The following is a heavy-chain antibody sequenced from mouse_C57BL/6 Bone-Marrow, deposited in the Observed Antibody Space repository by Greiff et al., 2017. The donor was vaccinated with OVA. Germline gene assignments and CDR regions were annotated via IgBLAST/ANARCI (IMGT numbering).Heavy chain of an antibody. J-gene: IGHJ1*03. V-gene: IGHV5-12*01. CDR2: ISNGGGST. D-gene: IGHD2-4*01. CDR3: ARQGLRWYFDV. Sequence: EVQRVESGGGLVQPGGSLKLSCAASGFTFSDYYMYWVRQTPEKRLEWVAYISNGGGSTYYPDTVKGRFTISRDNAKNTLYLQMSRLKSEDTAMYYCARQGLRWYFDVWGTGTTVTVSS. CDR1: GFTFSDYY.